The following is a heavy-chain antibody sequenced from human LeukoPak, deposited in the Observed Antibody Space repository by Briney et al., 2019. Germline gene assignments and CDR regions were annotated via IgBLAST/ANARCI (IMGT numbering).Heavy chain of an antibody. D-gene: IGHD2-2*02. Sequence: GSLRLSCAASGFTFSSYSMNWVHQAPGKGLEWVSSISSSSSYIYYADSVKGRFTISRDNAKNSLYLQMNSLRAEDTAVYYCARGAAAAIRGTLFDYWGQGTLVTVSS. CDR3: ARGAAAAIRGTLFDY. CDR2: ISSSSSYI. J-gene: IGHJ4*02. CDR1: GFTFSSYS. V-gene: IGHV3-21*01.